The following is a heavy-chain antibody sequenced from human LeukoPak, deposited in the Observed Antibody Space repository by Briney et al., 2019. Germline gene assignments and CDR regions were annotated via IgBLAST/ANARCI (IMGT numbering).Heavy chain of an antibody. CDR1: GGTFSSYA. CDR2: IIPIFGTA. V-gene: IGHV1-69*13. Sequence: SVKVSCKTSGGTFSSYAISWVRQAPGQGLEWMGGIIPIFGTANYAQKFQGRVTITADESTSTAYMELSSLRSEDTAVYYCATEGEGPTKVPVVYWGQGTLVTGSS. CDR3: ATEGEGPTKVPVVY. J-gene: IGHJ4*02. D-gene: IGHD2-2*01.